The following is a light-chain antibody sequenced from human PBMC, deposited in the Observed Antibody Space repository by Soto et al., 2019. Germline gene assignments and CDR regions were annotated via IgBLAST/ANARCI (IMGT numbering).Light chain of an antibody. CDR3: AAWDDRLSGFV. CDR1: NSNIGSNY. V-gene: IGLV1-47*01. CDR2: RNN. Sequence: QGVVTQPPSAYGTPGQRVTISCSRSNSNIGSNYVNWFQQLPGTAPKLLIYRNNQRPSGVPDRFSGSKSGTSASLAISGLRSEDEADYYCAAWDDRLSGFVFATGTKLTVL. J-gene: IGLJ1*01.